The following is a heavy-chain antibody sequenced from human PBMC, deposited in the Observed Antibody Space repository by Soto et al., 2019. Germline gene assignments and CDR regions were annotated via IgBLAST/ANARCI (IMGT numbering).Heavy chain of an antibody. CDR2: INPSGGST. V-gene: IGHV1-46*01. CDR1: GYTFTSYY. D-gene: IGHD5-18*01. Sequence: GASVKVSCKASGYTFTSYYMHWVRQAPGQGLEWMGIINPSGGSTSYAQKFQGRVTMTRDTSTSTVYMELSSLRSEDTAVYYCAREKVGRIQLWTPPPFDYWGQGTLVTVPQ. CDR3: AREKVGRIQLWTPPPFDY. J-gene: IGHJ4*02.